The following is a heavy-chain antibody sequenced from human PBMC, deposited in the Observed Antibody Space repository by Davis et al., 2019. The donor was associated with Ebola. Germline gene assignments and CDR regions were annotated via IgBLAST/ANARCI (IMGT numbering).Heavy chain of an antibody. Sequence: ASVKVSCKASGYTFTSYAMHWVRQAPGQRLEWTGWINAGNGNTKYSQKFQGRVTITRDTSASTAYMELSSLRSEDTAVYYCARERTWKRGFDPWGQGTLVTVSS. V-gene: IGHV1-3*01. D-gene: IGHD1-1*01. CDR2: INAGNGNT. CDR1: GYTFTSYA. J-gene: IGHJ5*02. CDR3: ARERTWKRGFDP.